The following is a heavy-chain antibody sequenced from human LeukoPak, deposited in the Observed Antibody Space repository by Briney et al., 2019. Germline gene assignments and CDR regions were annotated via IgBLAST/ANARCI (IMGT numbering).Heavy chain of an antibody. CDR1: GFTFDDYA. CDR2: ISGDGGST. D-gene: IGHD6-19*01. Sequence: GGSLRLSCAASGFTFDDYAMHLVRQAPGKGLEWVSLISGDGGSTYYADSVKGRFTISRDNSKNSLYLQMNSLRTEDTALYYCASLIAVAGRAWWFHPWGQGTLVTVSS. J-gene: IGHJ5*02. V-gene: IGHV3-43*02. CDR3: ASLIAVAGRAWWFHP.